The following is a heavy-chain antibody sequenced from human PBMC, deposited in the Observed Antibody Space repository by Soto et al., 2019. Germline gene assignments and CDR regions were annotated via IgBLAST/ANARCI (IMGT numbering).Heavy chain of an antibody. Sequence: QVQLVQSGAEVKKPGASVKVSCKASGYTFSRQTIHWVRQAPGQSLEWMGWINAGNGNTRYSQKFQDRATITRDTSASTAYMELSSLRLEDTAVYYCARDPVTTIPAATYGMDVWGQGTTVIVSS. CDR3: ARDPVTTIPAATYGMDV. CDR1: GYTFSRQT. J-gene: IGHJ6*02. V-gene: IGHV1-3*01. D-gene: IGHD6-13*01. CDR2: INAGNGNT.